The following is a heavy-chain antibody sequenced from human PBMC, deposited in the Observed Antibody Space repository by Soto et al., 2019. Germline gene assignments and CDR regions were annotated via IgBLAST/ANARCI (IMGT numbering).Heavy chain of an antibody. CDR1: GGTFSSYI. D-gene: IGHD1-26*01. CDR2: VIPILGIA. Sequence: QVQLVQSGAEVKKPGSSVKVSCKASGGTFSSYIISWVRQARGQGLEWMGRVIPILGIANYAQKFQGRVTITADKSTSTAYMELSSLRSEDTAVYYCARFPQTAIVGAAYFDYWGQGTLVTVSS. V-gene: IGHV1-69*02. CDR3: ARFPQTAIVGAAYFDY. J-gene: IGHJ4*02.